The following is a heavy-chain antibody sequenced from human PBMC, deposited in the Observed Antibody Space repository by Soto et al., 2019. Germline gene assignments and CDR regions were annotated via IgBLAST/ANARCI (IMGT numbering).Heavy chain of an antibody. V-gene: IGHV1-69*12. Sequence: QVQLVQSGAEVKKPGSSVKVSCRASGGDFGNYAISWVRQAPGKGLEWMGGIIPIFGAADYAQKFQARVTIHAGESTSTSYMELSGLRPEDTAVCYCARWGTYCGGDFSVWCYYGMGVWGQGTTVTVSS. J-gene: IGHJ6*02. CDR3: ARWGTYCGGDFSVWCYYGMGV. D-gene: IGHD2-21*02. CDR1: GGDFGNYA. CDR2: IIPIFGAA.